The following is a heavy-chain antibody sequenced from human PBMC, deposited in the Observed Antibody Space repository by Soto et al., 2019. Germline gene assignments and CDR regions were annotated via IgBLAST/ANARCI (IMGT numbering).Heavy chain of an antibody. CDR3: AKDLYSSSWSIDAFDI. D-gene: IGHD6-13*01. CDR1: GFTFSSYA. V-gene: IGHV3-23*01. J-gene: IGHJ3*02. Sequence: GGSLRLSCAASGFTFSSYAMNWVRQAPGKGLEWVSVIIGSGDTSYYADSVKGRFTISRDNSKNTLYLQMNSLRAEDTAVYYCAKDLYSSSWSIDAFDIWGQGTLVTVSS. CDR2: IIGSGDTS.